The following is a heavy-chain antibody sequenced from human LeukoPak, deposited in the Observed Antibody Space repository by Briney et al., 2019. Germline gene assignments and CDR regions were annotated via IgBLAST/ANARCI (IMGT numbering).Heavy chain of an antibody. CDR2: INPNNNAA. Sequence: LGASVKVSCKGSGYTSSSKYLHWVRQAPGHGLEWMGIINPNNNAATYAQKFKGRVTMTADISTNTVYMEVSSLRSEDTAVYFCAREHSDSALDYWSQGTLVTVSS. CDR1: GYTSSSKY. J-gene: IGHJ4*02. D-gene: IGHD6-13*01. CDR3: AREHSDSALDY. V-gene: IGHV1-46*01.